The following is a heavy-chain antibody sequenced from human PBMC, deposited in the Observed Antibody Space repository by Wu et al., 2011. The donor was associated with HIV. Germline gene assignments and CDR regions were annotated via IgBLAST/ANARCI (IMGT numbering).Heavy chain of an antibody. CDR3: ARDWNSPRIPSSCVWCVGWFDP. Sequence: QVQLVQSGAEVKKPGSSVKVSCKASGGTFSSYAISWVRQAPRQGLEWMGRIIPLYGTAHYAQNFQGRVTITADESTSIAYMELSSLRSEDTAVYYCARDWNSPRIPSSCVWCVGWFDPWGPGNPGHRLL. V-gene: IGHV1-69*18. J-gene: IGHJ5*02. CDR1: GGTFSSYA. CDR2: IIPLYGTA. D-gene: IGHD6-13*01.